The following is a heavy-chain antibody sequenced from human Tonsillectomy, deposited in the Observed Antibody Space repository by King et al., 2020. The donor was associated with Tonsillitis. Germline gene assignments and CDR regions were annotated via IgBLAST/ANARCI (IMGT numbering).Heavy chain of an antibody. D-gene: IGHD3-22*01. CDR3: ARGASYYDDSSGRGGGKDAFDI. CDR2: ISDTGTTT. V-gene: IGHV3-23*04. J-gene: IGHJ3*02. CDR1: GFMFSSYV. Sequence: VQLVESGGGLAQPGGSLRLSCAASGFMFSSYVMTWVRQAPGKGLEWVSGISDTGTTTYYADSVKGRFTISRDNSKNTLYLQMNSLRAEDSAVYYCARGASYYDDSSGRGGGKDAFDIWGQGTVVIVSS.